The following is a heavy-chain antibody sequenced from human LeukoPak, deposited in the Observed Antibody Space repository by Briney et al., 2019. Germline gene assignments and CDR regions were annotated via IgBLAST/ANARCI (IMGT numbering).Heavy chain of an antibody. V-gene: IGHV1-8*01. J-gene: IGHJ4*02. CDR1: GYTFTSYD. CDR3: ARAPRNGGFDY. Sequence: ASVKVSCKASGYTFTSYDINWLRQATGQGPEWMGWMNPNSGATGYAQKFQGRVTMTRSTSLNTAYMELSSLRSEDTAEYYCARAPRNGGFDYWGQGTLVTVSS. CDR2: MNPNSGAT. D-gene: IGHD3-10*01.